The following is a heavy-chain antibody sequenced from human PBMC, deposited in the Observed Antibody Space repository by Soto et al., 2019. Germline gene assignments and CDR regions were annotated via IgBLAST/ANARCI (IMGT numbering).Heavy chain of an antibody. CDR1: GYSFTSYW. CDR2: IDPSDSYT. J-gene: IGHJ6*02. CDR3: ASVDTAMTDYGMDV. D-gene: IGHD5-18*01. V-gene: IGHV5-10-1*01. Sequence: RGESLKISCKGSGYSFTSYWISWVRQMPGKGLEWMGRIDPSDSYTNYSPSFQGHVTISADKSISTAYLQWSSLKASDTAMYYCASVDTAMTDYGMDVWGQGTTVTVSS.